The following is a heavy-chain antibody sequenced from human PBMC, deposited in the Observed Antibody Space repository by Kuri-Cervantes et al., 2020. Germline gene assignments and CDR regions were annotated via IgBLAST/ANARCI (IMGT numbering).Heavy chain of an antibody. CDR2: IIPIFGTA. D-gene: IGHD6-19*01. CDR1: GYTFTSYG. Sequence: SVKVSCKASGYTFTSYGISWVRQAPGQGLEWMGWIIPIFGTANYAQKFQGRVTITTDESTSTAYMELSSLRSEDTAVYYCATGRDTGRTTRFSGPQWRVLGGWGQGTLVTVSS. V-gene: IGHV1-69*05. CDR3: ATGRDTGRTTRFSGPQWRVLGG. J-gene: IGHJ4*02.